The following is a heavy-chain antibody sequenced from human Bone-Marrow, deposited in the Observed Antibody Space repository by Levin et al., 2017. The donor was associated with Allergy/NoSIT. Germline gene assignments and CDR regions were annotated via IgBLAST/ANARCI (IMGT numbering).Heavy chain of an antibody. J-gene: IGHJ4*02. Sequence: GESLKISCTASGFNFGGYGMSWFRQAPGKGLEWVGFIRSKIYGETTEYAASVKGRFIISRDDSKAIAYLEMNSLKSEDTAVYFCTRGSYGSGSYDFDFWGQGTLVTVSS. CDR1: GFNFGGYG. CDR2: IRSKIYGETT. CDR3: TRGSYGSGSYDFDF. V-gene: IGHV3-49*03. D-gene: IGHD3-10*01.